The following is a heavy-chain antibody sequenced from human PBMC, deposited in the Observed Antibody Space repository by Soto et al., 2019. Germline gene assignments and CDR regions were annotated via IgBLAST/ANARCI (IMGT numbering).Heavy chain of an antibody. CDR1: GFSFSNYR. CDR3: ARDLFDS. J-gene: IGHJ4*02. Sequence: EVQMVEAGGGLVKPGGSLRLSCEVSGFSFSNYRMKGVRQAPGKGLEWVSSISSSSSFIYYAESVKGRFTISRDNSKNALYLQMNSLILEDTAVYYCARDLFDSWGQGPRVTVSS. CDR2: ISSSSSFI. V-gene: IGHV3-21*01.